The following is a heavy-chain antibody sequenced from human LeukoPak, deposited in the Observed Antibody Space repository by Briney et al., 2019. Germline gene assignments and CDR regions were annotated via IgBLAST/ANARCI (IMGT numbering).Heavy chain of an antibody. Sequence: ASVKVSCKASGGTFTSYAISWVRQAPGQGLEWMGGIIPIVGTANYAQKFQGRVTITADESTSTAYMELSSLRSEDTAVYYCARDGHNYYDSSGYYSCDYWGQGTLVTVSS. CDR2: IIPIVGTA. D-gene: IGHD3-22*01. J-gene: IGHJ4*02. CDR1: GGTFTSYA. CDR3: ARDGHNYYDSSGYYSCDY. V-gene: IGHV1-69*01.